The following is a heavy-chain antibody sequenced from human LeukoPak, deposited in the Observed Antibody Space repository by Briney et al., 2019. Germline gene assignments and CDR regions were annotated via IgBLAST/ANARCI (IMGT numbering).Heavy chain of an antibody. J-gene: IGHJ5*02. CDR3: ARYASGRAFDP. CDR2: ISALTGDT. V-gene: IGHV1-18*01. CDR1: GYNFNDFG. D-gene: IGHD1-14*01. Sequence: SVKVSCKASGYNFNDFGVTWVRQARGKGLEWMGLISALTGDTNYAQKFQGRLTMTTDTPTDTAYMEMRSLRSDDTAVYYCARYASGRAFDPWGQGTLVVVSS.